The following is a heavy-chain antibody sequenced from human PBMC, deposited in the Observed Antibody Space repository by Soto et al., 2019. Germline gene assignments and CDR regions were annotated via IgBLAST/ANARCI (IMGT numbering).Heavy chain of an antibody. CDR2: INHSGST. Sequence: SETLSLTCAVYGGSFSGYYWSWIRQPPGKGLEWIGEINHSGSTNYNPSLKSRVTISVDTSKNQFSLKLSSVTAADTAVYYCERWTILGATGMDVWGQGTTVTVSS. J-gene: IGHJ6*02. CDR1: GGSFSGYY. D-gene: IGHD1-26*01. CDR3: ERWTILGATGMDV. V-gene: IGHV4-34*01.